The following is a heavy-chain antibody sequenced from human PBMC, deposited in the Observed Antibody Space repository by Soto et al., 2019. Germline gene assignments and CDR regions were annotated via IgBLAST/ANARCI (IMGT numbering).Heavy chain of an antibody. V-gene: IGHV1-69*06. CDR1: GGPFKAYA. CDR2: IIPVFGAP. CDR3: ATDRAAASGIHAYDI. Sequence: QVQLVQSGAEVKKPGSSVKLSCRTSGGPFKAYAVSWVRQAPGQGLEWLGGIIPVFGAPTYAQDFQGRVNITADKSTSTAYMELSSLRFDDTAMYYCATDRAAASGIHAYDIWGQGTMVAVSS. J-gene: IGHJ3*02. D-gene: IGHD6-25*01.